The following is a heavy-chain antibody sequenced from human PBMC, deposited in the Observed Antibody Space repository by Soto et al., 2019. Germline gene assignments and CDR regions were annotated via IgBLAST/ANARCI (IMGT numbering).Heavy chain of an antibody. CDR2: IRGKAYGEAI. D-gene: IGHD2-2*02. CDR3: ASLYRKRVTVRGNDAFDI. Sequence: GGSLRLSCTAFGFTFADYAMSWFRQAPGKGLEWIGFIRGKAYGEAIDYADSVKGRFTISRDNSKNTLYLQMNSLRAEDTAVYYFASLYRKRVTVRGNDAFDIWGQGTMVTVSS. V-gene: IGHV3-49*03. J-gene: IGHJ3*02. CDR1: GFTFADYA.